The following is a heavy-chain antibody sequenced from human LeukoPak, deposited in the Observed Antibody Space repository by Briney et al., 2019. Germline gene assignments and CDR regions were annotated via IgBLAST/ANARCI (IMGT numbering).Heavy chain of an antibody. CDR1: GFTFSAYG. CDR2: VRYDGRDK. CDR3: ARGGARDIWYFAY. J-gene: IGHJ4*02. D-gene: IGHD2-21*01. V-gene: IGHV3-30*02. Sequence: GGSLRLSCEVSGFTFSAYGIHWVRQSPGKGLGWVAFVRYDGRDKFYADSVKGRFIVSKDNSRTTLQLQMNSLRSEDTAVYFCARGGARDIWYFAYWGQGIRVTVSS.